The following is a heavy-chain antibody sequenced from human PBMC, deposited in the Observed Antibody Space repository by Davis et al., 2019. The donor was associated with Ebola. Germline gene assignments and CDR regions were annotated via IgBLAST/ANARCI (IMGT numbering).Heavy chain of an antibody. Sequence: GESLKISCQGSGYSFTNYWIGWVRQMSGKGLEWMGIIYAGDSDTIYSPSFQGRITISADRSIDTAFLQWSSLEASDTAKYYCGLLPYRSSWTDGFDIWGQGTMVTVS. CDR1: GYSFTNYW. CDR2: IYAGDSDT. J-gene: IGHJ3*02. CDR3: GLLPYRSSWTDGFDI. V-gene: IGHV5-51*01. D-gene: IGHD6-6*01.